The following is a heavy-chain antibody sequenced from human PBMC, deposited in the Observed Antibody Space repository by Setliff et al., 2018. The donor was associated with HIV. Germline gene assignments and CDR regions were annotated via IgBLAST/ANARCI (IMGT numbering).Heavy chain of an antibody. CDR1: GFTVSSSY. D-gene: IGHD6-25*01. Sequence: PGGSLRLSCEASGFTVSSSYMAWVRQAPGKGLEWVSTIYSDGSTYHRDSVKGRFTLSRDNSKNTVYLQVGSLRPDDTAMYYCARVLPYNSALDNWGQGTLVTVSS. CDR2: IYSDGST. CDR3: ARVLPYNSALDN. J-gene: IGHJ4*02. V-gene: IGHV3-66*02.